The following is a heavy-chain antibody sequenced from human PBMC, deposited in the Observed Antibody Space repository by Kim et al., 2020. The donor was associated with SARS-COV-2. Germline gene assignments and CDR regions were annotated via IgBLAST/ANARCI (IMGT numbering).Heavy chain of an antibody. V-gene: IGHV3-72*01. D-gene: IGHD1-26*01. CDR1: GFTFSDHY. Sequence: GGSLRLSCAASGFTFSDHYMDWVRQAPGKGLEWLGRIRKKVNSYTTEHAASVKGRFTISRDDSKNSLYLQMNSLKTEDTAVYYCANSGSYRPFDYWGQGTVVTVSS. J-gene: IGHJ4*02. CDR2: IRKKVNSYTT. CDR3: ANSGSYRPFDY.